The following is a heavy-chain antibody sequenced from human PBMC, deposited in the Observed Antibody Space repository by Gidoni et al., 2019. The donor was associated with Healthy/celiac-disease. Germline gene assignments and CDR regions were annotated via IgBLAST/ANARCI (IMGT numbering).Heavy chain of an antibody. CDR3: ASSGTMYYDSLTSYPTGYYYGMDV. D-gene: IGHD3-9*01. Sequence: QVQLLQSVASVKQPGSSVKVSCKPSEGTFISYAISWVPQAPGHGLEWMVGLNPIFGTANYAQKFQGRVKITADESTSTAYMELSSLRSEDTAVYYCASSGTMYYDSLTSYPTGYYYGMDVWGKGTTVTVSS. V-gene: IGHV1-69*01. CDR1: EGTFISYA. CDR2: LNPIFGTA. J-gene: IGHJ6*04.